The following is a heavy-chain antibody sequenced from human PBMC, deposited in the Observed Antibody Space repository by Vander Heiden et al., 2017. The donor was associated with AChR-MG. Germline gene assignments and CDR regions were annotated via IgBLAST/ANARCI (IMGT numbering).Heavy chain of an antibody. CDR1: GFTFSRYG. D-gene: IGHD3-22*01. V-gene: IGHV3-30*18. J-gene: IGHJ4*02. Sequence: QVQLVASGGGVVQPGRSLRLPCAASGFTFSRYGMHWVRQAPGKGLELVAVISYDGSNKYYADSVKGRFTISRDNSKNTLYLQMNSLRAEDTAVYYCAKDVPYYYDSSGYYYHDYWGQGTLVTVSS. CDR3: AKDVPYYYDSSGYYYHDY. CDR2: ISYDGSNK.